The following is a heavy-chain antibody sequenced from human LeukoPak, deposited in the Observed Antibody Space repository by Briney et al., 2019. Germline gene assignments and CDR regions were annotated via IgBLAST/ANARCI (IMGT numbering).Heavy chain of an antibody. CDR3: ARHVYSSGWYRVHWFDP. CDR1: GGSISSYY. D-gene: IGHD6-19*01. J-gene: IGHJ5*02. V-gene: IGHV4-59*08. CDR2: IYYSGST. Sequence: PETLSLTCTVSGGSISSYYWSWIRQPPGKGLEWIGYIYYSGSTNYNPSLKSRVTISVDTSKNQFSLKLSSVTAADTAVYYCARHVYSSGWYRVHWFDPWGQGTLVTVSS.